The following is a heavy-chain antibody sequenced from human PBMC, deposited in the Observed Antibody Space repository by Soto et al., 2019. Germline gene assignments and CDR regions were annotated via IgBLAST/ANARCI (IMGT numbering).Heavy chain of an antibody. Sequence: GGSLRLSCAASGFTFNSYAMTWVRQAPGKGLEWVSIISSSGDGTYYVDSVKGRFTISRDNSRNMVFLQMNSLTADATAIYYCVKASATSRPYYFDYWGQGTLVTVSS. CDR3: VKASATSRPYYFDY. CDR1: GFTFNSYA. CDR2: ISSSGDGT. J-gene: IGHJ4*02. V-gene: IGHV3-23*01.